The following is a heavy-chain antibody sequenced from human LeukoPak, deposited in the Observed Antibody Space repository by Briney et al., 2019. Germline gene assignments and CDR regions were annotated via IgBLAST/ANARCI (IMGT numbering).Heavy chain of an antibody. D-gene: IGHD2-2*01. V-gene: IGHV3-11*01. J-gene: IGHJ4*02. CDR1: GFTFSDYY. Sequence: PGGSLRPSCAASGFTFSDYYMSWIRQAPGKGLEWVSYISSSGSTIYYADSVKGRFTISRDNAKNSLYLQMNSLRAEDTAVYYCAREGCSSTSCYEEVGDYWGQGTLVTVSS. CDR3: AREGCSSTSCYEEVGDY. CDR2: ISSSGSTI.